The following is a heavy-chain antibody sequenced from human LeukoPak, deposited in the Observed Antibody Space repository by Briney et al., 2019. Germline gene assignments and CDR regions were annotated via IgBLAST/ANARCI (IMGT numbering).Heavy chain of an antibody. V-gene: IGHV3-21*05. J-gene: IGHJ4*02. D-gene: IGHD3-9*01. CDR1: GFTFSSYS. Sequence: GGSLRLSCAASGFTFSSYSMNWVRQAPGKGLEWVSYISSSSSSIYYADSVKGRFTISRDNAKNSLYLQMNSLRAEDTAVYYCARDPPPYYDILTGYYPADYWGQGTLVTVSS. CDR2: ISSSSSSI. CDR3: ARDPPPYYDILTGYYPADY.